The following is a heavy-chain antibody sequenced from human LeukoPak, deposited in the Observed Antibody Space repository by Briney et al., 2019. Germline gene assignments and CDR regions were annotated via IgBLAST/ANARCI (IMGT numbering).Heavy chain of an antibody. CDR2: IYYSGST. V-gene: IGHV4-59*01. D-gene: IGHD6-19*01. CDR1: GGSISSYY. J-gene: IGHJ4*02. CDR3: ARDDDSSGWYGY. Sequence: SETLSLTCTVSGGSISSYYWSWIRQPPGKGLEWIGYIYYSGSTNYNPSLKSRATISVDTSKNQFSLKLSSVTAADTAVYYCARDDDSSGWYGYWGQGTLVTVSS.